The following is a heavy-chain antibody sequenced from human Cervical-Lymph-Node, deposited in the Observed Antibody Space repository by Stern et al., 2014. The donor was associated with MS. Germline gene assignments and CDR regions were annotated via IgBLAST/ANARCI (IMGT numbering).Heavy chain of an antibody. CDR2: ISYDGSKA. CDR3: ARDLVWFGELDWGAMDV. V-gene: IGHV3-30-3*01. J-gene: IGHJ6*02. CDR1: GFNFSSYA. D-gene: IGHD3-10*01. Sequence: VQLVESGGGVVQPGRALRLSCAATGFNFSSYAMQWVRQAPGKGLEWLAVISYDGSKAYYKESVKGRFTVSRDNSKNTLFLQVSSLRPEDTAEYYCARDLVWFGELDWGAMDVWGHGTTVTVSS.